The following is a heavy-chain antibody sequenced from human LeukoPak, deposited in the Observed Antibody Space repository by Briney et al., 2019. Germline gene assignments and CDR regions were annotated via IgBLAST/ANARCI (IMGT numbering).Heavy chain of an antibody. Sequence: GGSLVLSCVASKFTFSSYWMSWGRQSPGEGLEWVANIKEDGSAKYYVDSVKGRFTISRDNAKNSLYLQLNSLRAEDMAVYYCARDERDGYFIVWGHGTTVTVS. J-gene: IGHJ6*02. V-gene: IGHV3-7*03. CDR2: IKEDGSAK. D-gene: IGHD3-22*01. CDR1: KFTFSSYW. CDR3: ARDERDGYFIV.